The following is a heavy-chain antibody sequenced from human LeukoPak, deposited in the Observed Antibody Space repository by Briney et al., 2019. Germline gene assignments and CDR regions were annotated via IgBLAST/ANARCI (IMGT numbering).Heavy chain of an antibody. CDR2: IHYTGST. CDR3: AKGYSYGNFNS. J-gene: IGHJ4*02. D-gene: IGHD5-18*01. CDR1: GGSFSGYY. V-gene: IGHV4-59*08. Sequence: PSETLSLTCAVYGGSFSGYYWSWIRQPPGKGLEWIGYIHYTGSTNYNPSLESRVTISVDTSKNQFSLKLTSVTAADSAVYYCAKGYSYGNFNSWGQGTLVTVSS.